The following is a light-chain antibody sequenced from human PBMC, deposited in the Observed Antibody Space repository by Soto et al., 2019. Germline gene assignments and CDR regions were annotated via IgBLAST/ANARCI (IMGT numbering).Light chain of an antibody. J-gene: IGLJ1*01. V-gene: IGLV1-40*01. CDR3: QSYDSSLSGSGV. CDR2: GNS. Sequence: QSALTQPPSVSGAPGQRVTISCTGSISNIGAGYDVHWYQQLPGTAPKLLIYGNSNRPSGVPDRFSGSKSGTSASLAITGLQAEDEADYYCQSYDSSLSGSGVFGTGTKVTVL. CDR1: ISNIGAGYD.